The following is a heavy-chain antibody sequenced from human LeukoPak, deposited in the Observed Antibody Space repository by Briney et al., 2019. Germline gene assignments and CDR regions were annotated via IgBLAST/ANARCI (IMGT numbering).Heavy chain of an antibody. V-gene: IGHV3-21*01. J-gene: IGHJ4*02. CDR1: GFTFSAYW. D-gene: IGHD6-13*01. CDR2: ISSSSSYI. CDR3: ARLAAAGTGDY. Sequence: GGSLRLSCAASGFTFSAYWMHWVRQAPGKGLVWVSSISSSSSYIYYADSVKGRFTISRDNAKNSLYLQMNSLRAEDTAVYYCARLAAAGTGDYWGQGTLVTVSS.